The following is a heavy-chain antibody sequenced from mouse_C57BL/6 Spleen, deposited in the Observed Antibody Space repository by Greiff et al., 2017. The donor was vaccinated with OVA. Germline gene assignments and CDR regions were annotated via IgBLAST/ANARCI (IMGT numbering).Heavy chain of an antibody. CDR3: TRTTVVAKRYFDV. J-gene: IGHJ1*03. D-gene: IGHD1-1*01. V-gene: IGHV1-15*01. CDR2: IDPETGGT. CDR1: GYTFTDYE. Sequence: VQLKQSGAELVRPGASVTLSCKASGYTFTDYEMHWVKQTPVHGLEWIGAIDPETGGTAYNQKFKGKAILTADKSSSTAYMELRSLTSEDSAVYYCTRTTVVAKRYFDVWGTGTTVTVSS.